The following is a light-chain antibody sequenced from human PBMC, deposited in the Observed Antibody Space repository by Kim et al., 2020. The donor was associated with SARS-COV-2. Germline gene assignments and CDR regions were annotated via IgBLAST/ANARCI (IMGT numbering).Light chain of an antibody. V-gene: IGLV2-11*01. CDR2: AVS. CDR3: CSYAGGYTV. CDR1: SSVVGGYDY. J-gene: IGLJ3*02. Sequence: PGPHVAISGTGTSSVVGGYDYVSWYQQHPGQAPKLMIYAVSTRPSGVPDRFSGSKSRNTASLTISGLQAEDEADYYCCSYAGGYTVFGGGTKVTVL.